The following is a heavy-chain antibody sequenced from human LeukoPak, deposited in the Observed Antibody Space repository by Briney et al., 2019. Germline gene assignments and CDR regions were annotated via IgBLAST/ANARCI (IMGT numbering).Heavy chain of an antibody. CDR3: APSSSIAPNWFDP. V-gene: IGHV3-23*01. Sequence: TGGSRRLSCAASGFTFSSYAMSWVRQAPGKGLEWVSSISGSGDSTYYADSVKGRFTISRDNSKNTLYLQMNSLRAEDTAVYHCAPSSSIAPNWFDPWGQGTLVTVSS. J-gene: IGHJ5*02. CDR1: GFTFSSYA. CDR2: ISGSGDST. D-gene: IGHD6-6*01.